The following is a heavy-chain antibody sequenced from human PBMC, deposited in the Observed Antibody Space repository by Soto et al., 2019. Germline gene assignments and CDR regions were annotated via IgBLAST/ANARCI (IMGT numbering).Heavy chain of an antibody. CDR2: INAGNGNT. Sequence: QVQLVQSGAEVKKPGASVKVSCKASGYTFTSYAMHWVRQAPGQRLEWMGWINAGNGNTKYSQKFQGRVTITRDTSASTASMELGTLRSEDTAVYYCGRGTAPSDVGGKGTTVTFPS. J-gene: IGHJ6*04. V-gene: IGHV1-3*01. CDR3: GRGTAPSDV. CDR1: GYTFTSYA. D-gene: IGHD4-17*01.